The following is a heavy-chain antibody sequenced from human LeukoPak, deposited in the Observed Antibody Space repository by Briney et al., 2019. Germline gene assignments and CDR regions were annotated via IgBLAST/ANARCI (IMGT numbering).Heavy chain of an antibody. J-gene: IGHJ4*02. CDR2: IWYDGSNK. Sequence: GGSLRLSCAASGFTFSSYGMHWVRQAPGKGLEWVAVIWYDGSNKYYADSVKGRFTISRDNFKNTLYLQMNSLRAEDTAVYYCARGDYYGSGSYYPIDYWGQGTLVTVSS. D-gene: IGHD3-10*01. CDR1: GFTFSSYG. V-gene: IGHV3-33*01. CDR3: ARGDYYGSGSYYPIDY.